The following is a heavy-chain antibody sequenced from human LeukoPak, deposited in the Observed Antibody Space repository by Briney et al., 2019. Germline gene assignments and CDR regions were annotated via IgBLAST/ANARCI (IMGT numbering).Heavy chain of an antibody. D-gene: IGHD2-15*01. CDR2: ISAYNGNT. V-gene: IGHV1-18*01. Sequence: ASVKVSCKASGYTFTSYGISWVRQAPGQGLEWMGWISAYNGNTNYAQKLQGRVTMTTDTSTSTAYMELRSLRSDDTAVYYCAREWTRSYCSGGSCYSDRYYYGMDVWGQGTTVTVSS. CDR1: GYTFTSYG. CDR3: AREWTRSYCSGGSCYSDRYYYGMDV. J-gene: IGHJ6*02.